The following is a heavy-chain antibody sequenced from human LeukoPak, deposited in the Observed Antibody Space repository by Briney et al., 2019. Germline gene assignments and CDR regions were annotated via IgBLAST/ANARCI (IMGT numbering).Heavy chain of an antibody. CDR1: GFTFSYFG. Sequence: GGSLRLSCVASGFTFSYFGMHWVRQAPGKGVEWVAVIWNDGSNRYYADSAKGRFTISRDNSQYTLSLQMNSLRAEDTAVYFCVRVSSSTSCPDCYNMDVWGTGTTVTVSS. V-gene: IGHV3-33*01. D-gene: IGHD2-2*01. CDR3: VRVSSSTSCPDCYNMDV. CDR2: IWNDGSNR. J-gene: IGHJ6*03.